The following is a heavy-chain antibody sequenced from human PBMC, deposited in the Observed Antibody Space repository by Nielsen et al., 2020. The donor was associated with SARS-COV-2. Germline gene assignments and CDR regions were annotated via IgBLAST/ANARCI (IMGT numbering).Heavy chain of an antibody. Sequence: LRLSCTVSGGSISSGSYYWSWIRQPAGKGLEWIGRIYTSGSTNYNPSLKSRVTISVDTSKNQFSLKLSSVTAADTAVYYCARGPLDYSDRRYFQHWGQGTLVTVSS. CDR3: ARGPLDYSDRRYFQH. V-gene: IGHV4-61*02. J-gene: IGHJ1*01. CDR2: IYTSGST. CDR1: GGSISSGSYY. D-gene: IGHD4-17*01.